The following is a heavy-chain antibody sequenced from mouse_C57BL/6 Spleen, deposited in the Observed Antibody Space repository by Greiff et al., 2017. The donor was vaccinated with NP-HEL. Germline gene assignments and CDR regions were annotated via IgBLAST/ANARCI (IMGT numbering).Heavy chain of an antibody. Sequence: QVQLQQPGAELVMPGASVKLSCKASGYTFTSYWMHWVKQRPGQGLEWIGEIDPSDSYTNYNQKFKGKSTLTVDKSSSTAYMQLSSLTSEDSAVSDCARGDYGSSFFAYWGQRTLVTVSA. V-gene: IGHV1-69*01. CDR3: ARGDYGSSFFAY. J-gene: IGHJ3*01. CDR2: IDPSDSYT. D-gene: IGHD1-1*01. CDR1: GYTFTSYW.